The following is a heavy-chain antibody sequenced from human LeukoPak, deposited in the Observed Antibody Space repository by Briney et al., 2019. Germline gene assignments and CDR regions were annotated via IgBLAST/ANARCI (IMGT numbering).Heavy chain of an antibody. CDR2: ISYDGSNK. D-gene: IGHD5-24*01. CDR1: GFTFSSYA. V-gene: IGHV3-30-3*01. J-gene: IGHJ4*02. CDR3: GKGERERWLQLVPDY. Sequence: GRSLRLSCAASGFTFSSYAMHWVRQAPGKGLEWVAVISYDGSNKYYADSVKGRFTISRDNSKNTLYLQMNSLRAEDTAVYYCGKGERERWLQLVPDYWGQGTLVTVSS.